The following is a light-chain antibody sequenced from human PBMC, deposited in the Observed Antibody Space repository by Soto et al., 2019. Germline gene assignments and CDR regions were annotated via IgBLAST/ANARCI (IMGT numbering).Light chain of an antibody. Sequence: VLTESPGTVCLSRSEGASLSFSASQSVSSYYLAWYQQKPGQAPRLLIYAASSRATGIPDRFSRSGSGTDFTLTICTMEPEDFAVYCCPQYGSSPRSSGQGTKVDIK. CDR3: PQYGSSPRS. CDR2: AAS. CDR1: QSVSSYY. V-gene: IGKV3-20*01. J-gene: IGKJ1*01.